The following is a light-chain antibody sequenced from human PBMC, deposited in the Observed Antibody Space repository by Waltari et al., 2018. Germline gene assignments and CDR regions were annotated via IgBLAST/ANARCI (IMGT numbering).Light chain of an antibody. CDR3: NSFTSAGTYV. J-gene: IGLJ1*01. Sequence: QSALTQSASVSGSPGQSITISCTGTSSDVGGYNHVSWYQQHPGKAPKLIIYDVNKWPSGVSNRFSGSKSGNTASLTISGLQAEDEADYYCNSFTSAGTYVFGTGTKVAVL. CDR2: DVN. CDR1: SSDVGGYNH. V-gene: IGLV2-14*03.